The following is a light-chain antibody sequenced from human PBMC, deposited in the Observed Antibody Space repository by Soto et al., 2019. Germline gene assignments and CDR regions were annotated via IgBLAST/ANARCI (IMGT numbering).Light chain of an antibody. Sequence: EIVLTQSPGTLSLSPGEGATLSCRASQSLGSTYLAWYQQKPGQAPRLLIYGASNRATGIPDRFSGSGSGTDFTFTISSLEPEDFAMYYCQQYGSSPITFGQGTRLEIK. CDR2: GAS. CDR1: QSLGSTY. J-gene: IGKJ5*01. V-gene: IGKV3-20*01. CDR3: QQYGSSPIT.